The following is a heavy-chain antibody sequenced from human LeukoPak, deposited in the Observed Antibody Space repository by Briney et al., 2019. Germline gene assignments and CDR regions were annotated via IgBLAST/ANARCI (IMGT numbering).Heavy chain of an antibody. CDR1: GYTFTGYY. V-gene: IGHV1-2*02. J-gene: IGHJ5*02. CDR3: ARPLTPYCSSTSCQYIREWWFDP. D-gene: IGHD2-2*01. CDR2: INPNSGGT. Sequence: GASVKVSCKASGYTFTGYYMHWVRQAPGQGLEWMGWINPNSGGTNYAQKFQGRVTMTRDTSISTAYMELSRLRSDDTAVYYCARPLTPYCSSTSCQYIREWWFDPWGQGTLVTVSS.